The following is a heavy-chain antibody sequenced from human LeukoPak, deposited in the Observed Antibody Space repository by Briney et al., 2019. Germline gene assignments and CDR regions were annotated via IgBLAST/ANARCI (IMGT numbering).Heavy chain of an antibody. CDR3: ARTSGDY. V-gene: IGHV3-21*01. J-gene: IGHJ4*02. CDR1: GFTFSTYF. CDR2: ISSSSYM. D-gene: IGHD3-10*01. Sequence: PGGSLRLSCAASGFTFSTYFMHWVRQAPGKGLEWVSSISSSSYMYYADSVKGRFTISRDNPKNSLYLQMNSLRAEDTAVYYCARTSGDYWGQGTLVTVSS.